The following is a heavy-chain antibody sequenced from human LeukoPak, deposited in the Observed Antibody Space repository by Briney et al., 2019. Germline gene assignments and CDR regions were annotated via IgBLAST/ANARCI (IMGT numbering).Heavy chain of an antibody. CDR3: ARGAPTTRIGAGRFDY. CDR2: TNPSGGST. Sequence: GASVKVSCKAFGYSLTNYYVHWVRQAPGQGLEWMGETNPSGGSTSYAQKFQGRITVTRDTYTNTVYMELSSLRSEDTATYYCARGAPTTRIGAGRFDYWGQGSLLTVAS. CDR1: GYSLTNYY. J-gene: IGHJ4*02. D-gene: IGHD5-12*01. V-gene: IGHV1-46*01.